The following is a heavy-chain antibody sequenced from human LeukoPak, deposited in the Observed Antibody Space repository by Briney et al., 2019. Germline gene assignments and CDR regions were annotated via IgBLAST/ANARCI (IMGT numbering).Heavy chain of an antibody. Sequence: GGSLRLSCAASGFTFSSYSMLWVRQAPGKGLEWVSYISSSSSTIYYADSVKGRFPISRDNSKNTLFLQVNSLRAEDTAVYYCAKDARRTFGLSSGLYRGSYYFDCWGQGTLVTVSS. CDR3: AKDARRTFGLSSGLYRGSYYFDC. D-gene: IGHD6-19*01. V-gene: IGHV3-48*04. J-gene: IGHJ4*02. CDR1: GFTFSSYS. CDR2: ISSSSSTI.